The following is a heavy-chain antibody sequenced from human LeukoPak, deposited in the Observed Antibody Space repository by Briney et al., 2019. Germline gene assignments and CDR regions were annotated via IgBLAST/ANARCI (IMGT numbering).Heavy chain of an antibody. J-gene: IGHJ4*02. Sequence: PGGSLRLSCAASGFTFSSYWMSWVRQAPGKGLEWVAVISYDGSNKYYADSVKGRFTISRDNSKNTLYLQMNSLRAEDTAVYYCARDRDSSWYFDYWGQGTLVTVSS. CDR2: ISYDGSNK. CDR1: GFTFSSYW. D-gene: IGHD6-13*01. V-gene: IGHV3-30-3*01. CDR3: ARDRDSSWYFDY.